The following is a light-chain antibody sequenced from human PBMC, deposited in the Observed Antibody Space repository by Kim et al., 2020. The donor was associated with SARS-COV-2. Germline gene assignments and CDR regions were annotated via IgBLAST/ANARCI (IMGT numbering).Light chain of an antibody. CDR1: QSINSW. CDR2: DAT. J-gene: IGKJ2*01. Sequence: LPAAIGDRVTITCRSSQSINSWLDWYQQKPGKAPKLLIYDATTLQSGVPSRFSGSGSGTEFTLTINSLQAGDFATYYCQQYNSWHTFGQGTKLEI. V-gene: IGKV1-5*01. CDR3: QQYNSWHT.